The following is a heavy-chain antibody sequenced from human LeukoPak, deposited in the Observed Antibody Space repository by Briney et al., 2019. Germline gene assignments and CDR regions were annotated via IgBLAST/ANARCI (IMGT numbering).Heavy chain of an antibody. V-gene: IGHV3-30-3*01. Sequence: GGSLRLSCAASGFTFSSYAMHWVRQAPGKGLEWVAVISYDGSNKYYADSVKGRFTISRDNSKNTLYLQMNSLRAEDTAVYYCARDFSMVLDYWGQGTLVTVFS. CDR3: ARDFSMVLDY. CDR2: ISYDGSNK. D-gene: IGHD3-10*01. CDR1: GFTFSSYA. J-gene: IGHJ4*02.